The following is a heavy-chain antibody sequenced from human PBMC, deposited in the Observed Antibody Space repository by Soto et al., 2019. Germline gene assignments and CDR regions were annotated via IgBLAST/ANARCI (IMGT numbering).Heavy chain of an antibody. J-gene: IGHJ6*02. CDR3: ARGGPTSANYYYGMDV. V-gene: IGHV1-18*01. CDR2: ISAYNGNT. D-gene: IGHD3-10*01. Sequence: ASVKVSCKASGYTFSNDGINWVRQVPGKGLEWMGWISAYNGNTEYAQNFQGRVTMTTDTSTSTAYMELRSLRSDATAVYSCARGGPTSANYYYGMDVWGLGTTVTVSS. CDR1: GYTFSNDG.